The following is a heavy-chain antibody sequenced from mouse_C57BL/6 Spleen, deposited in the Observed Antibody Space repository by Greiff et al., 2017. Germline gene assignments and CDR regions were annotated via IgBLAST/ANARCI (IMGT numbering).Heavy chain of an antibody. D-gene: IGHD1-1*01. V-gene: IGHV1-15*01. Sequence: VQLQQSGAELVRPGASVTLSCKASGYTFTDYEMHWVKQTPVHGLEWIGAIDPETGGTAYNQKFKGQAILTADKSSSTAYMELRSLTSEDSAVYYCTRDYGSSYGTYWGQGTLVTVSA. CDR1: GYTFTDYE. CDR3: TRDYGSSYGTY. J-gene: IGHJ3*01. CDR2: IDPETGGT.